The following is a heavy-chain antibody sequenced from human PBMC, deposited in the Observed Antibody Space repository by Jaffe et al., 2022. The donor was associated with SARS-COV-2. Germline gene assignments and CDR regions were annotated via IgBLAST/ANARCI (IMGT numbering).Heavy chain of an antibody. V-gene: IGHV4-34*01. Sequence: QVQLQQWGAGLLKPSETLSLTCAVYGGSFSGYYWSWIRQPPGKGLEWIGEINHSGSTNYNPSLKSRVTISVDTSKNQFSLKLSSVTAADTAVYYCARVRRANYYGSGSYLDYWGQGTLVTVSS. CDR2: INHSGST. CDR1: GGSFSGYY. CDR3: ARVRRANYYGSGSYLDY. D-gene: IGHD3-10*01. J-gene: IGHJ4*02.